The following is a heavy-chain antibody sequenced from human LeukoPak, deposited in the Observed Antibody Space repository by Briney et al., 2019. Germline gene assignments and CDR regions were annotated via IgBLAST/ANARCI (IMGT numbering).Heavy chain of an antibody. D-gene: IGHD3-22*01. CDR2: ISWNSGSI. CDR1: GFTFDDYA. J-gene: IGHJ4*02. Sequence: GGSLRLSCAASGFTFDDYAMHWVRQAPGKGLEWVSGISWNSGSIGYAGSVKGRFTISRDNAKNSLYLQMNSLRAEDTALYYCAKVNYDSSGYSSLHFDYWGQGTLATVSS. V-gene: IGHV3-9*01. CDR3: AKVNYDSSGYSSLHFDY.